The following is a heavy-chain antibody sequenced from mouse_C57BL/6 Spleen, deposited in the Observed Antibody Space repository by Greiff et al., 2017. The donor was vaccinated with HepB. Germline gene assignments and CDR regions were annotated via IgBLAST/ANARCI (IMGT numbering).Heavy chain of an antibody. CDR3: ATFFDY. Sequence: VQLVESGAELVRPGASVKLSCKASGYTFTDYYINWVKQRPGQGLEWIARIYPGSGNTYYNEKFKGKATLTAEKSSSTAYMQLSSLTSEDSAVYFCATFFDYWGQGTTLTVSS. CDR1: GYTFTDYY. V-gene: IGHV1-76*01. J-gene: IGHJ2*01. CDR2: IYPGSGNT.